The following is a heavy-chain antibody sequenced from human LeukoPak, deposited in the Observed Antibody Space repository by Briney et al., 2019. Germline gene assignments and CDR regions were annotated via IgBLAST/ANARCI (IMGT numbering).Heavy chain of an antibody. Sequence: SGTLSLTCGVSGGSITSTNYWTWVRQPPGKGLEWIGEVNLQGSTNYNPSLMGRVAISVDMSENHISLQLTSVTAAGTAVYYCARGLWLYDYWGQGTLVTVSS. J-gene: IGHJ4*02. V-gene: IGHV4-4*02. CDR3: ARGLWLYDY. CDR1: GGSITSTNY. D-gene: IGHD4/OR15-4a*01. CDR2: VNLQGST.